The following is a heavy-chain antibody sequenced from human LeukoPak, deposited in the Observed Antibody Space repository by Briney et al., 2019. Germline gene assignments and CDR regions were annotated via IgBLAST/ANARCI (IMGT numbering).Heavy chain of an antibody. V-gene: IGHV3-30*02. Sequence: GGSLRLSCAVSGFTFTYHGMHWVRQAPGQWVEGVAFINNDARKKYFTDSVKGRFTISRDNSKHIVSLQMNSLTAADSALYYCSRDLSWGFDYWGRGALAAVSS. J-gene: IGHJ4*02. CDR1: GFTFTYHG. CDR2: INNDARKK. CDR3: SRDLSWGFDY. D-gene: IGHD7-27*01.